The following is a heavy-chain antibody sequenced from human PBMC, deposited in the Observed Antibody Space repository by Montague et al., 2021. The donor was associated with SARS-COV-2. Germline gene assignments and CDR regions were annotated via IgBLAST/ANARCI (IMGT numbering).Heavy chain of an antibody. V-gene: IGHV6-1*01. J-gene: IGHJ6*02. CDR1: GDSVSSNSAA. Sequence: CAISGDSVSSNSAAWSWNRQSPARGLEWLGRTYYRSKWYNDYAVSVKSRITINPDTSKNQFSLQLNSVTPEDTAVYYCARGLWFGELLYYYYYYGMDVWGQGTTVTVSS. CDR3: ARGLWFGELLYYYYYYGMDV. D-gene: IGHD3-10*01. CDR2: TYYRSKWYN.